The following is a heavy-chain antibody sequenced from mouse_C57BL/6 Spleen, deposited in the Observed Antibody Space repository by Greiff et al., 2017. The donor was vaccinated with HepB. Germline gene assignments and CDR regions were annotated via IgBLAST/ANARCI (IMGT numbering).Heavy chain of an antibody. V-gene: IGHV1-9*01. CDR1: GYTFTGYW. CDR3: ARGPSYYGNYRNSMDY. D-gene: IGHD2-10*01. CDR2: ILPGSGST. J-gene: IGHJ4*01. Sequence: QVQLQQSGAELMKPGASVKLSCKATGYTFTGYWIEWVKQRPGHGLEWIGEILPGSGSTNYNEKFKGKATFTADTSSNTAYMQLSSLTTEESAIYYCARGPSYYGNYRNSMDYWGQGTSVTVSS.